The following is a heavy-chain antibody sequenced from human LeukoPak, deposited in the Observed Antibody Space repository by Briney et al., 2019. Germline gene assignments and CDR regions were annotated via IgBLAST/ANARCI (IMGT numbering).Heavy chain of an antibody. V-gene: IGHV5-51*01. CDR1: GYSFTSYW. CDR2: IYPGDSDT. J-gene: IGHJ3*01. D-gene: IGHD6-13*01. Sequence: GESLKISCKGSGYSFTSYWIGWVRQMPGKGLEWMGIIYPGDSDTRYGPSFEGQVTMSADKSTSTASLQWSSLKASDTAIYYCAKQRQPWDAFDVWGQGTMVTVSS. CDR3: AKQRQPWDAFDV.